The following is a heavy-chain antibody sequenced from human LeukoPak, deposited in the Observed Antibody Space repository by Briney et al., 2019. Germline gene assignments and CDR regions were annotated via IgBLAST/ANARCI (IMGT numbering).Heavy chain of an antibody. CDR1: GFSFSTSW. CDR2: INQGGSVR. CDR3: AKLLGDVTTFDY. Sequence: PGESLRLSCGASGFSFSTSWVTWVRQPPGKGLEWVASINQGGSVRHYVDSVKGRFTISRDNSKNSLSLQMSSLRAEDTAVYYCAKLLGDVTTFDYWGRGALVTVSS. V-gene: IGHV3-7*01. J-gene: IGHJ4*02. D-gene: IGHD4-17*01.